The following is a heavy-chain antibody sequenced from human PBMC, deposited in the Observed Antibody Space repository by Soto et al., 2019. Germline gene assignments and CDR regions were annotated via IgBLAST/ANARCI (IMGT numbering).Heavy chain of an antibody. Sequence: SETLSLTCTVSGGSISSYYWSWIRQPAGKGLEWIGRIYTSGSTNYNPSLKSRVTMSVDTSKNQFSLKLSSVTAADTAVYYCARSKFDYCSGGSCYSNYGMDVWGQGTTVTVSS. CDR2: IYTSGST. CDR3: ARSKFDYCSGGSCYSNYGMDV. D-gene: IGHD2-15*01. CDR1: GGSISSYY. J-gene: IGHJ6*02. V-gene: IGHV4-4*07.